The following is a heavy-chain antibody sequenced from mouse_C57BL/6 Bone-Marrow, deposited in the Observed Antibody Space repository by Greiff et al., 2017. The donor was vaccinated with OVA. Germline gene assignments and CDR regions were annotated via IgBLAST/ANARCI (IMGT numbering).Heavy chain of an antibody. CDR1: GFNIKDDY. Sequence: EVQLQQSGAELVRPGASVKLSCTASGFNIKDDYMHWVKQRPEQGLEWIGWIDPENGDTEYASKFQGKATITADTSSNTAYLQLSSLTSEDTAVYYCTTRGTIYYGNSAWFAYWGQGTLVTVSA. J-gene: IGHJ3*01. D-gene: IGHD2-1*01. CDR2: IDPENGDT. V-gene: IGHV14-4*01. CDR3: TTRGTIYYGNSAWFAY.